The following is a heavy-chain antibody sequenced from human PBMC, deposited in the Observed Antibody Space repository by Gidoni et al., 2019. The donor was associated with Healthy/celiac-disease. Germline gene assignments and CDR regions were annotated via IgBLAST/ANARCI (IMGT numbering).Heavy chain of an antibody. Sequence: EVQLLESGGGLVQHGGSLRLSCAASGFTFSSYAMSWVRQAPGKGLEWVSAITGSGGSTYYADYVKGRYTISRDNSKNTMYLQMNSLRAEDTAVYYCATRAWVGMIPYAFDIWGQGTMVTVSS. D-gene: IGHD2-21*01. CDR3: ATRAWVGMIPYAFDI. V-gene: IGHV3-23*01. J-gene: IGHJ3*02. CDR2: ITGSGGST. CDR1: GFTFSSYA.